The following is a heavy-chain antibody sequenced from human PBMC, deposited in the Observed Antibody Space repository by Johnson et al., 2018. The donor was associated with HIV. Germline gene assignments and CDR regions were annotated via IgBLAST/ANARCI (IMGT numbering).Heavy chain of an antibody. D-gene: IGHD2/OR15-2a*01. J-gene: IGHJ3*02. CDR3: AREVYRAFDI. Sequence: ESVKGRFTISRDNAKNTLYLQMNSLRAEDTAVYYCAREVYRAFDIWGQGTMVTVSS. V-gene: IGHV3-74*01.